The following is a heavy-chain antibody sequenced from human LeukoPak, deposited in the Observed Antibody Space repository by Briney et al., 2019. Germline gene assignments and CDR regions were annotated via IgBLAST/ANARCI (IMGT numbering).Heavy chain of an antibody. Sequence: PSETLSLTCTVSGGSISSYYWSWIRQPPGKGLEWIGYIYYSGSTNYNPSLKSRVTISVDTSKNQFSLKLSSVTAADTAVYYCARGYGSGSLFDYWGQGTLVTVSS. J-gene: IGHJ4*02. V-gene: IGHV4-59*08. D-gene: IGHD3-10*01. CDR3: ARGYGSGSLFDY. CDR1: GGSISSYY. CDR2: IYYSGST.